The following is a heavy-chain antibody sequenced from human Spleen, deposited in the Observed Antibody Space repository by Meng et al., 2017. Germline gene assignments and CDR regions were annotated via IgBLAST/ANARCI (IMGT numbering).Heavy chain of an antibody. V-gene: IGHV1-18*01. CDR2: FVSNADT. Sequence: QGQLLQSGAEVKKPGASVWVPCKASDYTSASYGISWFRQAPGQGLEWMGWFVSNADTYPAQKFQGRVTMTRDTHTSTDFMELRSLRFDDTAVYYCARGTPGRSYSDYWGQGTLVTVSS. CDR3: ARGTPGRSYSDY. J-gene: IGHJ4*02. CDR1: DYTSASYG. D-gene: IGHD3-10*01.